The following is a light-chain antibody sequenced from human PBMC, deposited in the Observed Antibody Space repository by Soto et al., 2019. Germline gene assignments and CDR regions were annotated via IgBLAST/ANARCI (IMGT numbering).Light chain of an antibody. J-gene: IGKJ2*01. CDR3: QQYNNRPPDT. CDR2: GAS. Sequence: EIVMTQSPATLSVSPGGRATLSCRASQSVNSNLAWYQQKPGQAPRLLIYGASTRAAGIPARFSGSGSGTEFSLTISSLQSEDFAVYYCQQYNNRPPDTGGQGPKLEIK. CDR1: QSVNSN. V-gene: IGKV3-15*01.